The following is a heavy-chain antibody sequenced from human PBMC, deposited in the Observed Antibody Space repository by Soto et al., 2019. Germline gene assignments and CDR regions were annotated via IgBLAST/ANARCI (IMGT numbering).Heavy chain of an antibody. Sequence: QVQLVESGGGVVQPGRSLRLSCAASGFTFSSYAMHWVRQAPGKGLEWVAVISYDGSNKYYADSVKGRFTISRDNSKNTLYLQMNSLRAEDTAVYYCARSYSSGWYLGPMGADYWGQGTLVTVSS. CDR1: GFTFSSYA. D-gene: IGHD6-19*01. CDR3: ARSYSSGWYLGPMGADY. J-gene: IGHJ4*02. V-gene: IGHV3-30-3*01. CDR2: ISYDGSNK.